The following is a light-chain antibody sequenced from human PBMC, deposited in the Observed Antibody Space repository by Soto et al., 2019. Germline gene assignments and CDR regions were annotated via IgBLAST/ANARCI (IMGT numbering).Light chain of an antibody. CDR3: QQYGSSPGT. CDR1: QTISSSY. V-gene: IGKV3-20*01. Sequence: EIVLTQSPGTLSLSPGEGATLSCRASQTISSSYLAWYQQKPGQAPRLLIYGASRRATGIPDRFSGSGSGTDFPLAISRLEPEDFSVYYCQQYGSSPGTFGQGTRLDIK. J-gene: IGKJ5*01. CDR2: GAS.